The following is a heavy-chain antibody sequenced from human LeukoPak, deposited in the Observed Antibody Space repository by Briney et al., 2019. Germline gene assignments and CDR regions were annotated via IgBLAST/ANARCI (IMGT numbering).Heavy chain of an antibody. J-gene: IGHJ6*02. CDR2: INHSGST. V-gene: IGHV4-34*01. Sequence: SGTLSLTCAVYGGSFSGYYWSWIRQPPGKGLEWIGEINHSGSTNYNPSLKSRVTISVDTSKNQFSLKLSSVTAADTAVYYCALGYCSGGSCFNYYYYYGMDVWGQGTTVTVSS. CDR1: GGSFSGYY. D-gene: IGHD2-15*01. CDR3: ALGYCSGGSCFNYYYYYGMDV.